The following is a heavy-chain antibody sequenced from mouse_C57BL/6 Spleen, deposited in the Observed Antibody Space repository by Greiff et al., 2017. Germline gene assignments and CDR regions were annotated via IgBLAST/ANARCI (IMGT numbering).Heavy chain of an antibody. D-gene: IGHD1-1*01. Sequence: QVQLQQPGAELVRPGTSVKLSCKASGYTFTSYWMHWVKQRPGQGLEWIGVIDPSDSYTNYNQKFKGKATLTVDTSSSTAYMQLSSLTSDDSAVYYCARSPYGSSPYAMDYWGQGTSVTVSS. CDR3: ARSPYGSSPYAMDY. V-gene: IGHV1-59*01. J-gene: IGHJ4*01. CDR2: IDPSDSYT. CDR1: GYTFTSYW.